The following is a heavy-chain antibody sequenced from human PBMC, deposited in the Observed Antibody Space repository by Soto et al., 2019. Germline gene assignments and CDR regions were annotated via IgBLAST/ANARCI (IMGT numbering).Heavy chain of an antibody. CDR1: GGSISSGRYY. Sequence: SETLSLTCTVSGGSISSGRYYWSWIRQHPEKGLEWIGYIFYSGSAYYNPSLKSRVTISLDRSQNHFSLRLNSVTAADTALYFCARGDKNNDYYFDHWGQGTLVTVSS. V-gene: IGHV4-31*03. CDR2: IFYSGSA. J-gene: IGHJ4*02. CDR3: ARGDKNNDYYFDH. D-gene: IGHD3-16*01.